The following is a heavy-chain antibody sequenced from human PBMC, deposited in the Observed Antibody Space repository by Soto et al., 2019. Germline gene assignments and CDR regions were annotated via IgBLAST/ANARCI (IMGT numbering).Heavy chain of an antibody. CDR2: ISYDGSNK. CDR1: GFTFSSYG. Sequence: GGSLRLSCAASGFTFSSYGMHGVRQAPGQGLEWVAVISYDGSNKYYADSVKGRFTISRENSKNTLYLQMNRLRAEDTAVYYCAKSSSGYFDYWGQGTLVTVSS. J-gene: IGHJ4*02. CDR3: AKSSSGYFDY. V-gene: IGHV3-30*18.